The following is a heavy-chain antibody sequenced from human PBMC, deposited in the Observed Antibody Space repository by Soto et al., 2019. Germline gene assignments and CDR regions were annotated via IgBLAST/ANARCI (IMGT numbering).Heavy chain of an antibody. CDR1: GYTFISHD. CDR2: MNPISGNT. V-gene: IGHV1-8*01. D-gene: IGHD3-10*01. CDR3: ARGRYAIRGAFIIGELDY. Sequence: QVQLVQSGAGVKMPGASVRVSCKASGYTFISHDISWVRQATGQGLEWMGWMNPISGNTGYGQKFQGRVTMTSNTSTSTAYRELSSLRSDDTAVYFCARGRYAIRGAFIIGELDYWGQGSLVIVSS. J-gene: IGHJ4*02.